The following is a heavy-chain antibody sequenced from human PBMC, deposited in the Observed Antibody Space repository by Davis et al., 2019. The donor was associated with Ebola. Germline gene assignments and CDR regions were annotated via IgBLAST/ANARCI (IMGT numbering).Heavy chain of an antibody. Sequence: PGGSLRLSCAASGFTFSSYWMHWVRQAPGKGLVWVSRINSDGSSTSYADSVKGRFTISRDNAKNSLYLQMNSLRAEDTAVYYCATTYGGYGVCLDYWGQGTLVTVSS. CDR2: INSDGSST. CDR1: GFTFSSYW. J-gene: IGHJ4*02. D-gene: IGHD5-12*01. CDR3: ATTYGGYGVCLDY. V-gene: IGHV3-74*01.